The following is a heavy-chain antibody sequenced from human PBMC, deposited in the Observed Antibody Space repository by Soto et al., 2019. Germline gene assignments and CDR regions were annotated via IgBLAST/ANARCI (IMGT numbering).Heavy chain of an antibody. CDR2: IYYSGST. Sequence: SETLSLTCTVSGGSISSYYWSWIRQPPGKGLEWIGYIYYSGSTNYNPSLKSRVTISVDTSKNQFSLKLSSVTAADTAVYYCARENCDFWSGYYPNNWFDPWGQGTLVTVSS. D-gene: IGHD3-3*01. V-gene: IGHV4-59*01. CDR1: GGSISSYY. J-gene: IGHJ5*02. CDR3: ARENCDFWSGYYPNNWFDP.